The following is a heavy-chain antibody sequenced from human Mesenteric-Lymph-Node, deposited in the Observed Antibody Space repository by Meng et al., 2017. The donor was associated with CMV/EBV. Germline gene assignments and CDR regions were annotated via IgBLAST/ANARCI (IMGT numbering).Heavy chain of an antibody. D-gene: IGHD6-19*01. CDR2: ISGKGDVT. V-gene: IGHV3-23*01. Sequence: GESLKISCAAPGFSFSSYAMSWVRQAPGKGLEWVSSISGKGDVTYYADSVKGRFTISRDNSKNTLHLQMNSLRAGDTAVYYCAMQWLLLGAFDIWGQGKMVTVSS. CDR3: AMQWLLLGAFDI. J-gene: IGHJ3*02. CDR1: GFSFSSYA.